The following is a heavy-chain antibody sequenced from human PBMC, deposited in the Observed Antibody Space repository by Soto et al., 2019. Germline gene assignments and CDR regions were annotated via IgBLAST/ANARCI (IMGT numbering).Heavy chain of an antibody. CDR2: INPNSGGT. CDR1: GYANTVYY. Sequence: ASVNVSCKASGYANTVYYMHWVRQAPGQGLEWMGWINPNSGGTNYAQKFQGWVTMTRDTSISTAYMELSRLRSDDTAVYYCAREVGATQAMDVWGQGTTVTVSS. J-gene: IGHJ6*02. CDR3: AREVGATQAMDV. V-gene: IGHV1-2*04. D-gene: IGHD1-26*01.